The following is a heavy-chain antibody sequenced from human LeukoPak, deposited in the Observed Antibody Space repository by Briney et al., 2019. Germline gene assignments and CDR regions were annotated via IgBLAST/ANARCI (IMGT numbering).Heavy chain of an antibody. J-gene: IGHJ4*02. D-gene: IGHD3-22*01. CDR1: GFSLSSHA. CDR2: IRGGSDRT. CDR3: AKDFPRHYYDSSGSGD. Sequence: GGSLRLSCAASGFSLSSHAMSWVRQAPGKGLEWVSAIRGGSDRTHYADSVKGRFTISRDNSKNTLYLQMNSLRAEDTAVYYCAKDFPRHYYDSSGSGDWGQGTLVTVSS. V-gene: IGHV3-23*01.